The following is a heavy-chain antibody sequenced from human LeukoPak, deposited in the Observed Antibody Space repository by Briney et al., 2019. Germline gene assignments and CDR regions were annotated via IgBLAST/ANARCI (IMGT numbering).Heavy chain of an antibody. J-gene: IGHJ6*02. CDR2: IIPILGIA. CDR1: GGTFSSYA. V-gene: IGHV1-69*04. Sequence: SVKVSCKASGGTFSSYAISWARQAPGQGLEWMGRIIPILGIANYAQKFQGRVTITADKSTSTAYMELSSLRSEDTAVYYCARVVVGNHYYYYGMDVWGQGTTVTVSS. D-gene: IGHD2-21*01. CDR3: ARVVVGNHYYYYGMDV.